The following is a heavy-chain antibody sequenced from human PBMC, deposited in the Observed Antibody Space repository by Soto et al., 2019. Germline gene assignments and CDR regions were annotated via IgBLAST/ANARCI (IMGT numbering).Heavy chain of an antibody. J-gene: IGHJ6*02. V-gene: IGHV3-48*02. Sequence: EVQLVESGGGLVQPGGSLRLSCAASGFTFSLYSMSWVRQAPGKGLEWVSYISRSSTGIHYADSLKGRFTISRDDATNSKKLQLNSLRDGDTVVQYCTRAVPSALDVWGQGTTVSISS. CDR3: TRAVPSALDV. CDR1: GFTFSLYS. D-gene: IGHD6-19*01. CDR2: ISRSSTGI.